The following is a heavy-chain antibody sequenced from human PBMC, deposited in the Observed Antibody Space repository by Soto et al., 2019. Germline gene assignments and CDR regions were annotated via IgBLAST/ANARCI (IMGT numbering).Heavy chain of an antibody. Sequence: GGSLRLSCAASGFTFSSYAMSWVRQAPGKGLEWVSSISSSGGYIYYADSVKGRFTISRDNAKNSLYLQMNSLRAEDTAVYYCARVERAYCGGDCYDYWGQGTLVTVS. CDR3: ARVERAYCGGDCYDY. J-gene: IGHJ4*02. V-gene: IGHV3-21*01. CDR1: GFTFSSYA. D-gene: IGHD2-21*01. CDR2: ISSSGGYI.